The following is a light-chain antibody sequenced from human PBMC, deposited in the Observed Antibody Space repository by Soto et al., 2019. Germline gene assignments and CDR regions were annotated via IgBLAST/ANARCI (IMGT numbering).Light chain of an antibody. CDR1: QSVSSSY. J-gene: IGKJ1*01. CDR2: GAS. V-gene: IGKV3-20*01. Sequence: EIVLTQSPGTLSLSPGERATLSCRASQSVSSSYLAWYQQKPGQAPRLLIYGASNMATGIPARFSGSGSGTDFALTISRLEPEDFAVYYCQQYGSSLWTFGQGTKVEIK. CDR3: QQYGSSLWT.